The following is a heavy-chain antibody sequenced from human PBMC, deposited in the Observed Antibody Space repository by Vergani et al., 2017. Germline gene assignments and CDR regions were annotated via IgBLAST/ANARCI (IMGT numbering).Heavy chain of an antibody. CDR3: ARVMYRDEASTGYRLEGMDI. Sequence: QVQLQESGPGLVKPSETLSLTCTVSGYSISSGYYWGWIRQPPGKGLEWIGSIYHSGSTYYNPYLESRVTMSVDTSKSQFSLKLRSVTAADTAVYFCARVMYRDEASTGYRLEGMDIWGQGSTVTISS. J-gene: IGHJ6*02. D-gene: IGHD3-9*01. V-gene: IGHV4-38-2*02. CDR1: GYSISSGYY. CDR2: IYHSGST.